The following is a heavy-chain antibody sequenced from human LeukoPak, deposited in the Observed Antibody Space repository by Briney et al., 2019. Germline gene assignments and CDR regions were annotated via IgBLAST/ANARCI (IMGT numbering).Heavy chain of an antibody. Sequence: PGGSLRLSCEASGFSFSTSSMNWVRQAPGKGLEWVSSIFGDGPGLSYAGSVKGRFTISGDNGKNSVYLQMNSLRDDDTAVYYCTREGGSTDAGFWGQGTLVTVSS. CDR1: GFSFSTSS. D-gene: IGHD3-16*01. CDR2: IFGDGPGL. CDR3: TREGGSTDAGF. J-gene: IGHJ4*02. V-gene: IGHV3-21*06.